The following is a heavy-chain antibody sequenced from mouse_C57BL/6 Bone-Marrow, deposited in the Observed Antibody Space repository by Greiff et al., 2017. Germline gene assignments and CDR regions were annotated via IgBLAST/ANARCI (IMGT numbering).Heavy chain of an antibody. CDR2: IDPSDSET. J-gene: IGHJ3*01. CDR1: GYTFTSYW. V-gene: IGHV1-52*01. CDR3: AIRTNWAFAY. D-gene: IGHD4-1*01. Sequence: QVQLKQPGAELVRPGSSVKLSCKASGYTFTSYWMHWVKQRPIQGLEWIGNIDPSDSETNYNQKFKDKATLTVDKSSSTAYMQLSSLTSEDSAVYYCAIRTNWAFAYWGQGTLVTVSA.